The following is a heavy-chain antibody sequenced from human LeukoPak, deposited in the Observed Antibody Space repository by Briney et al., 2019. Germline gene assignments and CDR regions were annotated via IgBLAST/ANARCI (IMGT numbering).Heavy chain of an antibody. V-gene: IGHV1-8*03. D-gene: IGHD4-23*01. J-gene: IGHJ6*03. CDR2: MNPNSGNT. CDR3: ARGTTVVIDYYYYYLDV. CDR1: GYTFTSYD. Sequence: ASVKVSCKASGYTFTSYDINWVRQATGQGLEWMGWMNPNSGNTGYAQKFQGRVTITRNTSISTAYMELSSLRAEDTALYYCARGTTVVIDYYYYYLDVWGKGTTVTVSS.